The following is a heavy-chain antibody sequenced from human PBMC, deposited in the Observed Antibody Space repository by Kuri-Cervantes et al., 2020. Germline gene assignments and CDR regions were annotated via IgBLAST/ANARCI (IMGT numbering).Heavy chain of an antibody. CDR1: GFTFSSYA. CDR2: ISSNGGST. D-gene: IGHD5-18*01. V-gene: IGHV3-64*02. J-gene: IGHJ4*02. Sequence: GESLKISCAASGFTFSSYAMHWVRQAPGKGLEYVSAISSNGGSTYYADSVKGRFTISRDNSKNTLYLQMGSLRAEDMAVYYCARGRGYSYHSNNFDSWGQGTLVTVSS. CDR3: ARGRGYSYHSNNFDS.